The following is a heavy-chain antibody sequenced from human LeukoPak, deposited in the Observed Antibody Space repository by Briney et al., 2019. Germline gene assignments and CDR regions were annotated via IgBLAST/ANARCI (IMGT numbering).Heavy chain of an antibody. Sequence: SSETLSLTCTVSGGSISSSSYYWGWIRQPPGKGLEWIGSIYYSGSTYYNPSLKSRVTISVDTSKNQFSLKLSSVTAADTAVYYCARPSVQQLVVGFDYWGQGTLVTVPS. CDR3: ARPSVQQLVVGFDY. D-gene: IGHD2-8*02. CDR1: GGSISSSSYY. J-gene: IGHJ4*02. CDR2: IYYSGST. V-gene: IGHV4-39*01.